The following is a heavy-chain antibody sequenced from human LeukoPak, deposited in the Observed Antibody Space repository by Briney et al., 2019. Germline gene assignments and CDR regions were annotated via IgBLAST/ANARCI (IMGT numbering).Heavy chain of an antibody. V-gene: IGHV1-18*01. J-gene: IGHJ4*02. CDR3: ARDSPKDYFDS. CDR1: GYTFTSYA. Sequence: GESLKISCKGSGYTFTSYAMNWVRQAPGQGLEWMGWSSVYNGNTNYAQKFQGRVTMTTDTSTDTAYMELRNLLFDDTAVYYCARDSPKDYFDSWGQGTLVTVSS. CDR2: SSVYNGNT.